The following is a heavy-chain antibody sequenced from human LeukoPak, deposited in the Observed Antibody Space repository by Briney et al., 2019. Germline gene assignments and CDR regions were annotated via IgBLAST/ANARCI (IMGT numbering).Heavy chain of an antibody. J-gene: IGHJ6*03. V-gene: IGHV3-21*01. CDR3: AKTNTYYDFWSGYPYYYYMDV. D-gene: IGHD3-3*01. Sequence: GGSLRLSCAASGFSFSRYSLSWVRQAPGKGLEWISLISSSTTYIYYADSVKGRFTISRDNAKNSVFLQMTSLRAEDTAVYYCAKTNTYYDFWSGYPYYYYMDVWGKGTTVTVSS. CDR2: ISSSTTYI. CDR1: GFSFSRYS.